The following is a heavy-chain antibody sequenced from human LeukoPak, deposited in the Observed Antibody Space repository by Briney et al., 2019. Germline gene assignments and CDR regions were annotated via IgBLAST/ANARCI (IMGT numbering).Heavy chain of an antibody. J-gene: IGHJ4*02. D-gene: IGHD2-15*01. CDR3: ARVVRYCSGGSCYSLGLGGYFDY. CDR1: GYSISNGYF. Sequence: SETLHLTCIVSGYSISNGYFWGWIRQSPGKGPEWIGSIRHGGDTYYNPSLKSRVAISLDTSKNHVSLTLESVTAADTAVYYCARVVRYCSGGSCYSLGLGGYFDYWGQGTLVTVSS. CDR2: IRHGGDT. V-gene: IGHV4-38-2*02.